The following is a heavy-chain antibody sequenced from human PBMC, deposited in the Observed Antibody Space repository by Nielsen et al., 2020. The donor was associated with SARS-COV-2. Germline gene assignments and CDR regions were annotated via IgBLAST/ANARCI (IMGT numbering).Heavy chain of an antibody. CDR1: GGSFSGYY. CDR3: ARGSRPGYYYYGVDV. V-gene: IGHV4-34*01. CDR2: INHSGST. Sequence: SETLSLTCAVYGGSFSGYYWSWIRQPPGKGLEWIGEINHSGSTNYNPSLKSRLTISVDTSNNQFSLRLTSLTAADTAVYYCARGSRPGYYYYGVDVWGQGTTVTVSS. J-gene: IGHJ6*02.